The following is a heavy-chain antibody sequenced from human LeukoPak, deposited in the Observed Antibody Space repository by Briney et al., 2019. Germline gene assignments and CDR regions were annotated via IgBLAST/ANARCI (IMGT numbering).Heavy chain of an antibody. CDR3: AIGYCSSTSCYVRGPFDY. CDR1: GYTLTELS. Sequence: ASVKVSCKVSGYTLTELSMHWVRQAPGKGLEWMGGFDPEDGGTIYAQKFQGRVTMTEDTSTDTAYMELSSLRSEDTAVYYCAIGYCSSTSCYVRGPFDYWGQGTLVTVSS. CDR2: FDPEDGGT. V-gene: IGHV1-24*01. J-gene: IGHJ4*02. D-gene: IGHD2-2*01.